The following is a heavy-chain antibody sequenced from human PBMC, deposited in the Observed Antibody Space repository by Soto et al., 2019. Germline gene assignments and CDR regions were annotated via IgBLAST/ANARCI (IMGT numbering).Heavy chain of an antibody. J-gene: IGHJ5*02. CDR3: ARSRARGNGWARGFDP. V-gene: IGHV3-53*01. CDR1: GFTVSSNY. D-gene: IGHD6-19*01. Sequence: GGSLRLSCAASGFTVSSNYMSWVRQAPGKGLEWVSVIYSGGSTYYADSVKGRFTISRDNSKNTLYLQMNSLRAEDTAVYYCARSRARGNGWARGFDPWGQGTLVTVSS. CDR2: IYSGGST.